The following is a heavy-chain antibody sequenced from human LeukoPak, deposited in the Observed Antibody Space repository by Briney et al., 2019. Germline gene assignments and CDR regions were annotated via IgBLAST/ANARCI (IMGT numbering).Heavy chain of an antibody. D-gene: IGHD3-10*01. V-gene: IGHV1-69*05. CDR3: ARSGEKGYYGSGSQYYYYMDV. CDR2: IIPIFGTA. CDR1: GGTFSSYA. Sequence: SVKVSCKASGGTFSSYAISWVRQAPGQGLEWMGRIIPIFGTANYAQKFQGRVTITTDESTSTAYLELSSLRSEDTAVYYCARSGEKGYYGSGSQYYYYMDVWGKGTTVTVSS. J-gene: IGHJ6*03.